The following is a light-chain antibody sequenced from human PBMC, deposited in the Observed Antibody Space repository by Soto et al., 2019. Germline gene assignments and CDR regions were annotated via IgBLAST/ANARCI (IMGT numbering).Light chain of an antibody. V-gene: IGKV3-20*01. CDR3: QQYGSSPPKT. CDR1: QSVNSNF. CDR2: GAS. J-gene: IGKJ1*01. Sequence: EIFLTKFSGSHXFSPGEXXXXFXMGCQSVNSNFLAWYQQKPGQAPRLLIYGASSRATGIPDRFSGSGSGTDFTLTISRLEPEDFAVYYCQQYGSSPPKTFGQGTKVDIK.